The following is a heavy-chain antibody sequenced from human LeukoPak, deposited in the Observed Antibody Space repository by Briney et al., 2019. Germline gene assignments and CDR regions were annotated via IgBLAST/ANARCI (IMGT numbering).Heavy chain of an antibody. J-gene: IGHJ4*02. Sequence: ASVKVSCKSSGYTFTSYGISWVRQAPGQGLEWMGWISAYNGNTKYAQKLQGRVTMTTDTSTSTAYMELRSLRSDDTAVYYCAREESIIVATPFDYWAREPWSPSPQ. CDR1: GYTFTSYG. V-gene: IGHV1-18*01. D-gene: IGHD5-12*01. CDR2: ISAYNGNT. CDR3: AREESIIVATPFDY.